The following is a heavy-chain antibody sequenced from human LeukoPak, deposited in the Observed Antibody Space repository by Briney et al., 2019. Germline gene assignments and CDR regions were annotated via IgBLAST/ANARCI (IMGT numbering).Heavy chain of an antibody. CDR2: ISGRSNNT. V-gene: IGHV3-23*01. D-gene: IGHD2-15*01. CDR3: AKDNGGNGGSWYSPVDF. CDR1: GFTFSTYA. J-gene: IGHJ4*02. Sequence: GGSLRLSCAASGFTFSTYAMSWVRQAPGKGLEWVSVISGRSNNTYYADSVKGRFTISRDNSKNTLSLQMSSLRAEDTAVYYCAKDNGGNGGSWYSPVDFWGQGTLVTVSS.